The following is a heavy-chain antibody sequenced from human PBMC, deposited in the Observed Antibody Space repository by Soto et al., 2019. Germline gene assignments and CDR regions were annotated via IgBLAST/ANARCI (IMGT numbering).Heavy chain of an antibody. D-gene: IGHD1-1*01. J-gene: IGHJ4*02. CDR1: GFTFSSYA. Sequence: GGSLRLSCAASGFTFSSYAMSWVRQAPGKGLEWVSSITGSGGNTYYADSVKGRFTISRDNSKNTLYLQMNSLRAEDTAVYYCAKITKRYTDADSWGQGTLVTVSS. CDR2: ITGSGGNT. V-gene: IGHV3-23*01. CDR3: AKITKRYTDADS.